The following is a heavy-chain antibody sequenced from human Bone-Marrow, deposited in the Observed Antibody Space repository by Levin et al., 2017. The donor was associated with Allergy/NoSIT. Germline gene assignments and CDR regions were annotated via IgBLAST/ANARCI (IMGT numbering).Heavy chain of an antibody. J-gene: IGHJ4*02. CDR2: IKSKNYGGTT. D-gene: IGHD3-3*01. V-gene: IGHV3-49*04. Sequence: GESLKISCIGSGFTFRDYAVTWVRQAPGKGLEWVGFIKSKNYGGTTEYAASVKGRFTISRDDSKSIAYLQMDSLKTEDTAVYFCTRYHDFWSGYYLDYWGQGTLVTVSS. CDR1: GFTFRDYA. CDR3: TRYHDFWSGYYLDY.